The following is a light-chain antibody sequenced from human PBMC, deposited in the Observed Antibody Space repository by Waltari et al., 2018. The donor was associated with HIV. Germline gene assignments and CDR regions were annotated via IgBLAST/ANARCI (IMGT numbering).Light chain of an antibody. CDR2: GNN. CDR3: QSYDSSLSGSV. V-gene: IGLV1-40*01. J-gene: IGLJ3*02. CDR1: SSNIGPSD. Sequence: QSVLTQPPSVSGALGQRVTISCTGSSSNIGPSDAPWYQQLPGTAPKLLIYGNNNRPSGVPDRFSGSKSGTSASLAITGLQADDEADYFCQSYDSSLSGSVFGGGTKLTVL.